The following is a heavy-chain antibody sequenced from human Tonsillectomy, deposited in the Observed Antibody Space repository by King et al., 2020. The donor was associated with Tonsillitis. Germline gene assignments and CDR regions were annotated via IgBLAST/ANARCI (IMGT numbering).Heavy chain of an antibody. Sequence: VQLVESGGGVVQPGRSLRLSCAASGFSFHSYCLHWGRHAPGKGLEWGSGTRNDGSNTFFADSAKGRITIPRENSKNTPYLQMNSLRAEDTAVYYCARDSGVSYGAADYWGQGTLVTVSS. CDR1: GFSFHSYC. D-gene: IGHD5-18*01. J-gene: IGHJ4*02. CDR3: ARDSGVSYGAADY. CDR2: TRNDGSNT. V-gene: IGHV3-33*08.